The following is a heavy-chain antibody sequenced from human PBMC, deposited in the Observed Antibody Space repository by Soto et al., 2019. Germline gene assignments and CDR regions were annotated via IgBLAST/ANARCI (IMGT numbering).Heavy chain of an antibody. J-gene: IGHJ2*01. D-gene: IGHD4-17*01. CDR2: IYYSGST. CDR1: GGSISSGGYY. Sequence: SETLSLTCTVSGGSISSGGYYWSWIRQHPGKGLEWIGYIYYSGSTYYNPSLKSRVTISVDTSKNQFSLKLSSVTAADTAVYYCARDRPDYGDYNWYFDLWGRGTLVTVSS. V-gene: IGHV4-31*03. CDR3: ARDRPDYGDYNWYFDL.